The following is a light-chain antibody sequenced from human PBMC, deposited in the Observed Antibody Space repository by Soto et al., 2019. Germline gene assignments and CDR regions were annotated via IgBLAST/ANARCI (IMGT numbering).Light chain of an antibody. CDR1: QSVSARF. CDR2: ATS. CDR3: QQYGRTPIT. J-gene: IGKJ3*01. V-gene: IGKV3-20*01. Sequence: ELVLTQSPDTLSLSPGERATLSCRASQSVSARFLAWYQHRPGQAPRLLISATSTRAPGIPDRFSGSGSGTDFTLTISSLEPEDVAVYYCQQYGRTPITLGPGTKVDIK.